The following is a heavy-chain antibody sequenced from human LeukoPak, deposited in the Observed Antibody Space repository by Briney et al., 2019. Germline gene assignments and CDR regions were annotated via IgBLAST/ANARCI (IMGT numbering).Heavy chain of an antibody. J-gene: IGHJ5*02. CDR3: ARDTEWLPTNWFDP. CDR2: ISSSSSTI. V-gene: IGHV3-48*04. CDR1: GFTFSSYS. D-gene: IGHD5-12*01. Sequence: GGSLRLSCAASGFTFSSYSMNWVRQAPGKGLEWVSYISSSSSTIYYADSVKGRFTISRDNAKNSLYLQMNSLRAEDTAVYYCARDTEWLPTNWFDPWGQGTLVTVSS.